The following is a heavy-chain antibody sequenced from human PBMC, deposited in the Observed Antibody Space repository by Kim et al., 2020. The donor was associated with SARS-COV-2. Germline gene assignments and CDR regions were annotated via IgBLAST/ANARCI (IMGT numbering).Heavy chain of an antibody. J-gene: IGHJ6*02. CDR3: AKELQNLGMALNYYYGMDV. CDR1: GYTFTSYY. CDR2: INPSGGST. Sequence: ASVKVSCKASGYTFTSYYMHWVRQAPGQGLEWMGIINPSGGSTSYAQKFQGRVTMTRDTSTSTVYMELSSLRSEDTAVYYCAKELQNLGMALNYYYGMDVWGQGTTVTVSS. V-gene: IGHV1-46*01. D-gene: IGHD1-1*01.